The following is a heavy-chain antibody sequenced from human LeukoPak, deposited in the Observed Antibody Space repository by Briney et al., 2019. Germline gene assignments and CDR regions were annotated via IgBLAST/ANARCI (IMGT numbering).Heavy chain of an antibody. V-gene: IGHV3-7*04. J-gene: IGHJ6*02. CDR1: GFTLCNFW. CDR3: ARGQPMDV. CDR2: KEEDGSDK. Sequence: GGPLRLSCAASGFTLCNFWMSSVRQALGIGLAWVANKEEDGSDKYYGDSVKGRFTISRDNSKNSLYLQMNSLRAEDRAVYCCARGQPMDVWGQGTTVTVSS.